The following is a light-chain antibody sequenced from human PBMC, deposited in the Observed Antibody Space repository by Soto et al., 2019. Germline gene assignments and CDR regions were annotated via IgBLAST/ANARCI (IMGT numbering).Light chain of an antibody. CDR3: QQFDSLPLT. CDR2: DVS. Sequence: DIPLTQSPSFLSASVGDRVTITCQASQDISTHLTWFQQKPGKAPKLLIYDVSILETGVPSRFSGSGSGTHFTFSISSLQPEDIATYYCQQFDSLPLTFGGGTRVEIK. V-gene: IGKV1-33*01. J-gene: IGKJ4*01. CDR1: QDISTH.